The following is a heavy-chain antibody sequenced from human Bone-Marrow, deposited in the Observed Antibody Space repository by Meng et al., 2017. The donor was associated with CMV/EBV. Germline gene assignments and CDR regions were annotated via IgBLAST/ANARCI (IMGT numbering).Heavy chain of an antibody. CDR1: GFTFSNYW. D-gene: IGHD3-10*01. J-gene: IGHJ4*02. V-gene: IGHV3-74*01. CDR2: INNDGSET. CDR3: ARSAGGLDY. Sequence: GESLKISCAASGFTFSNYWMHWVRQSPGKGLLWVSHINNDGSETTYADSVKGRFTISRDNSKNTFYLQMNSLRPEDTAIYYCARSAGGLDYWGQGTLVTVSS.